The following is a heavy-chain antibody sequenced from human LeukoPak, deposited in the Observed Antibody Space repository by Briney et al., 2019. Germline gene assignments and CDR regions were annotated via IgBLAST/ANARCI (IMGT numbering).Heavy chain of an antibody. CDR1: GLTFSSYS. CDR3: ARDHVTMHFGDDAFDI. CDR2: ISSLSSHI. J-gene: IGHJ3*02. V-gene: IGHV3-21*01. Sequence: GGSLRLSCAASGLTFSSYSMNWVRQAPGKGLEWVSCISSLSSHIYYADSVKGRFTISRDNAKNSLYLQMNSLRAEDTAVYYCARDHVTMHFGDDAFDIWGQGTMVTVSS. D-gene: IGHD3-10*01.